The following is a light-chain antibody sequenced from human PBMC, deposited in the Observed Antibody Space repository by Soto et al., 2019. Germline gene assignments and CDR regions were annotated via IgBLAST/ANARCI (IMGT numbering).Light chain of an antibody. CDR2: ETS. CDR1: QGIDSY. V-gene: IGKV1-9*01. J-gene: IGKJ4*01. CDR3: QQTRSYPST. Sequence: IHPTKSPRSLSASVGHRVTITCRASQGIDSYLAWYQQRPGKVPQLLIYETSILQSGVSSRFSGSGSGTDFTLTISSLQAEDFATYYCQQTRSYPSTFGGGTKVDIK.